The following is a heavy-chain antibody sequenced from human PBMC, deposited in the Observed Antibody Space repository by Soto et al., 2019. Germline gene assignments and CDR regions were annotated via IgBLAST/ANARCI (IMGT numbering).Heavy chain of an antibody. CDR3: ERGQQAAIGDYYYHGLDV. Sequence: EVRLVESGGGSVQPGGSLKLSCAASELNFSGSAIHWVRQAPGKGLEWVGRIRSRANNYATSSGESVRGRFTFFRDELKKMAYLQMNTLKTEDPAIYYCERGQQAAIGDYYYHGLDVWGQGTSVTVSS. V-gene: IGHV3-73*02. CDR1: ELNFSGSA. D-gene: IGHD3-10*01. J-gene: IGHJ6*01. CDR2: IRSRANNYAT.